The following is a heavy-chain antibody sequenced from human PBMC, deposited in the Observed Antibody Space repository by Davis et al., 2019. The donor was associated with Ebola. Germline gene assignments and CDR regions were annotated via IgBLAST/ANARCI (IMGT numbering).Heavy chain of an antibody. CDR2: INHSGST. V-gene: IGHV4-34*01. D-gene: IGHD2/OR15-2a*01. CDR1: GGSFSGYY. J-gene: IGHJ4*02. Sequence: MPSETLSLTCAVYGGSFSGYYWNWIRQPPGKGLEWIGEINHSGSTNYNPSLKSRVTISVDTSKNQFSLKLSSVTAADTAVYYCARSPFPGGIDYWGQGTLVTVSS. CDR3: ARSPFPGGIDY.